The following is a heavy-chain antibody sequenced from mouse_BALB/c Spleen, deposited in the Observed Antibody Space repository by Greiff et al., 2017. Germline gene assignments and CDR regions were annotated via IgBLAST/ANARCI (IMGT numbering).Heavy chain of an antibody. CDR2: INPSTGYT. CDR1: GYTFTSYW. Sequence: QVQLKESGAELAKPGASVKMSCKASGYTFTSYWMHWVKQRPGQGLEWIGYINPSTGYTEYNQKFKDKATLTADKSSSTAYMQLSSLTSEDSAVYYCARLDAWFAYWGQGTLVTVSA. V-gene: IGHV1-7*01. J-gene: IGHJ3*01. CDR3: ARLDAWFAY.